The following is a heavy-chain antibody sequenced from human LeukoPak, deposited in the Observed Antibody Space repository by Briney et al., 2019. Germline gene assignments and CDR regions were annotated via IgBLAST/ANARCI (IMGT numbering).Heavy chain of an antibody. CDR3: AKMALTMIVVPYYMDV. Sequence: GGSLRLSCAASGFTFSNYAISWVRQADGKGLEWVSAIRGRGGSTFHANSVKGRFTISRDNTNNILYLQMNSLRAEDTAVYYLAKMALTMIVVPYYMDVWGKGTTVTVSS. CDR1: GFTFSNYA. CDR2: IRGRGGST. D-gene: IGHD3-22*01. J-gene: IGHJ6*03. V-gene: IGHV3-23*01.